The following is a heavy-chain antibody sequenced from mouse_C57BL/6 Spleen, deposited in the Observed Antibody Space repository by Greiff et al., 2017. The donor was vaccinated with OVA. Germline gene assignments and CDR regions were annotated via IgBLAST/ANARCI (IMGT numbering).Heavy chain of an antibody. CDR3: ARGVYDYYFDY. Sequence: VQLQQPGAELVKPGASVKLSCKASGYTFTSYWMHWVKQRPGPGLEWIGMIHPNSGSTNYNEKFKSKATLTVDKSSSTAYMQLSSLTSEDSAVYYCARGVYDYYFDYWGQGTTLTVSS. D-gene: IGHD2-3*01. V-gene: IGHV1-64*01. CDR1: GYTFTSYW. J-gene: IGHJ2*01. CDR2: IHPNSGST.